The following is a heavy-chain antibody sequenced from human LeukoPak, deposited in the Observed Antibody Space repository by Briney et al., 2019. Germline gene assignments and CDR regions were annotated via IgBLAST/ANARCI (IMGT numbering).Heavy chain of an antibody. CDR2: IRSKANSYAT. CDR1: GFTFSGSA. V-gene: IGHV3-73*01. J-gene: IGHJ4*02. CDR3: TRTAAGAFDY. Sequence: GGSLRLSCAASGFTFSGSAMHWVRQASGKGLEWVGRIRSKANSYATAYAASVKGRFTVSRDDSRNTAYLQMNSLKTEDTAVYYCTRTAAGAFDYWGQGTLVTVSS. D-gene: IGHD6-13*01.